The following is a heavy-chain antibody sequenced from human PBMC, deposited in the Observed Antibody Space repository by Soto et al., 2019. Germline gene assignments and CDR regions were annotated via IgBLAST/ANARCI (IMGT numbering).Heavy chain of an antibody. D-gene: IGHD4-17*01. V-gene: IGHV1-46*01. CDR2: INPSGGST. Sequence: ASVKVSCKASGYTFTSYYMHWVRQAPGQGLEWMGIINPSGGSTSYAQKLQGRVTMTRDTSTSTVYMELSSLRSEDTAVYYCARDPTEVDYGGNSAYYYYYGMDVWGQGTTVTVSS. CDR3: ARDPTEVDYGGNSAYYYYYGMDV. CDR1: GYTFTSYY. J-gene: IGHJ6*02.